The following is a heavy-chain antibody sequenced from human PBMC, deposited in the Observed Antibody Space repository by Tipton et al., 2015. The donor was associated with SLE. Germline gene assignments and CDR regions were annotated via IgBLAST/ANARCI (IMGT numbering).Heavy chain of an antibody. CDR2: INPNSGGT. J-gene: IGHJ6*02. V-gene: IGHV1-2*02. CDR3: ARISGSFHYYYGMDV. Sequence: QSGAEVKKPGASVKVSCKASGYTFTGYYMHWVRQAPGQGLEWMGWINPNSGGTNYAQKFQGRVTMTRDTSISTAYMELSRLRSDDTAVYYCARISGSFHYYYGMDVWGQGTTVTVSS. D-gene: IGHD3-22*01. CDR1: GYTFTGYY.